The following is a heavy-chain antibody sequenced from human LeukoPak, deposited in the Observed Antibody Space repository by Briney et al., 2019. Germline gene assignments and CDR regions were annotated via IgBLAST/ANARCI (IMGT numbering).Heavy chain of an antibody. V-gene: IGHV3-23*01. CDR1: GFTFSSYA. Sequence: EGSLRLSCAASGFTFSSYAMTWVRQAPGKGLEWVSAISPSGDNTYHADSMKGRFTISRDNSKNTLYLQMNSLRAEDTALYFCARSGGMDVWGQGTTVTVSS. J-gene: IGHJ6*02. D-gene: IGHD3-10*01. CDR2: ISPSGDNT. CDR3: ARSGGMDV.